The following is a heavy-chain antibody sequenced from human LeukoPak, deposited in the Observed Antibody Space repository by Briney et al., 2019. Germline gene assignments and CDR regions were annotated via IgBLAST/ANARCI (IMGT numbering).Heavy chain of an antibody. CDR3: ARVDPRYYYYYMDV. CDR1: GGSISSYY. CDR2: IYYSGST. Sequence: SSETLSLTCTVSGGSISSYYWSCIRQPPGKRLECSGYIYYSGSTNYNPSLKSRFTISVDTSKNQFSLKLSSVTAADTAVYYCARVDPRYYYYYMDVWGKGTTVTVSS. J-gene: IGHJ6*03. V-gene: IGHV4-59*01.